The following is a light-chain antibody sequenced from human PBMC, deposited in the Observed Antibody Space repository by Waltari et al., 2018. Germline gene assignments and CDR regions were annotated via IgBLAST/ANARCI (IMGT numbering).Light chain of an antibody. V-gene: IGLV2-23*02. J-gene: IGLJ1*01. CDR1: SSDVGTYHL. Sequence: QSALTQPASVSGSPGQSITISCTGTSSDVGTYHLVSWYQQHPGKAPKLMIYEVTKRPSGVSSRFSASRSGNTASLTISGLQAEDEADYYCCSYNDGPYVFGTGTKVTVL. CDR2: EVT. CDR3: CSYNDGPYV.